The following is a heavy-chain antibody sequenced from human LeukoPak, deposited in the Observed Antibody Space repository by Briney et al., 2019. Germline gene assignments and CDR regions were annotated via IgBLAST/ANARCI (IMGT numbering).Heavy chain of an antibody. CDR1: GFTFSSYW. CDR2: ISSDGTSA. D-gene: IGHD6-19*01. J-gene: IGHJ4*02. Sequence: GGSLRLSCVASGFTFSSYWVHWVRQTPGKGPVWVSRISSDGTSATYADSVRGQFTISRDNAKNTVYLQMDSPRVEDTAVYYCATASAETGTFVYWGQGTLVTVSS. CDR3: ATASAETGTFVY. V-gene: IGHV3-74*01.